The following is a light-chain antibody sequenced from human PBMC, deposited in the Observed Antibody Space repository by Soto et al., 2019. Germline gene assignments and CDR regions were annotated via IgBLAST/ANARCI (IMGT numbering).Light chain of an antibody. Sequence: QPVLTQPPSVSEAPRQRVTISCSGSSSNIGNNAVNWYQQLPGKAPKLLIYYDDLLPSGVSDRFSGSKSGTSASLAISGLQSEDEADYYCAAWDDSLNGRGVFGGGTKLTVL. J-gene: IGLJ2*01. CDR2: YDD. CDR3: AAWDDSLNGRGV. CDR1: SSNIGNNA. V-gene: IGLV1-36*01.